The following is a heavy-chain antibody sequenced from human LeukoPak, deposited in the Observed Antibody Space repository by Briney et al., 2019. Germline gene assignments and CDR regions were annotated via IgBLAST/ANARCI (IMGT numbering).Heavy chain of an antibody. J-gene: IGHJ4*02. Sequence: SETLSLTCTVSGASISGYYWTWIRQPPGKGLEWIGYIYYSGGTNYNPSLKRRVTLSVDTSKNQFSLELTSVTAADTAVYYCARQNPAASGQGLDYWGQGTLVTVSS. D-gene: IGHD6-13*01. CDR1: GASISGYY. CDR2: IYYSGGT. V-gene: IGHV4-59*08. CDR3: ARQNPAASGQGLDY.